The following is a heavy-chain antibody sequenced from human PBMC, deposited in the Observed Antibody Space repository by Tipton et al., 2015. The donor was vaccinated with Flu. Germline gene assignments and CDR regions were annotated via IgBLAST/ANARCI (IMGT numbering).Heavy chain of an antibody. CDR2: IKQDGSVI. J-gene: IGHJ4*02. D-gene: IGHD1-26*01. V-gene: IGHV3-7*01. CDR3: ASDLSWAFHY. CDR1: GFTFSSYW. Sequence: VQLVQSGGGLVQPGGSLRLSCIASGFTFSSYWMTWVRQAPGKGLEWVANIKQDGSVIYYVDSVKGRFTISRDNAKNSLTLQMSSLRVEDTAVYYCASDLSWAFHYWGQGTLVTVSS.